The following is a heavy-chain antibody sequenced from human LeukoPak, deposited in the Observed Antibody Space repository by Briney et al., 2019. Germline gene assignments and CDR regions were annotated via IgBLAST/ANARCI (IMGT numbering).Heavy chain of an antibody. Sequence: ASVKASCKASGYTFTGYYMNWVRQAPGQGLEWLGRINPNTGGTNYAQNFQGRVTMTRDTSISTAYMELSRLRPDDTAVYYCARVGDGLNDAFDIWGQGTMVTVSS. D-gene: IGHD5-24*01. CDR3: ARVGDGLNDAFDI. CDR2: INPNTGGT. CDR1: GYTFTGYY. V-gene: IGHV1-2*06. J-gene: IGHJ3*02.